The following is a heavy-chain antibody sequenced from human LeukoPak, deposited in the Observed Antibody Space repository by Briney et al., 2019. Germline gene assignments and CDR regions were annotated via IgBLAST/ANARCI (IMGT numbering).Heavy chain of an antibody. Sequence: SETLSLTCAVYGGSFSGYYWSWIRQPPGKELEWIGEINHSGSTNYNPSLKSRVTISVDTSKNQFSLKLSSVTAADTAVYYCARGQGAEYYDFWSGYYTGAFDIWGQGTMVTVSS. CDR3: ARGQGAEYYDFWSGYYTGAFDI. J-gene: IGHJ3*02. CDR1: GGSFSGYY. V-gene: IGHV4-34*01. D-gene: IGHD3-3*01. CDR2: INHSGST.